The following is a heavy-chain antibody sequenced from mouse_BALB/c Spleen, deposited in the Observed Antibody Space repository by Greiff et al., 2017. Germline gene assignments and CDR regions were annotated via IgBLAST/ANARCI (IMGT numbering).Heavy chain of an antibody. J-gene: IGHJ4*01. CDR2: ISDGGSYT. CDR3: ARDEDGNYYAMDY. D-gene: IGHD2-1*01. V-gene: IGHV5-4*02. Sequence: EVQVVESGGGLVKPGGSLKLSCAASGFTFSDYYMYWVRQTPEKRLEWVATISDGGSYTYYPDSVKGRFTISRDNAKNNLYLQMSSLKSEDTAMYYCARDEDGNYYAMDYWGQGTSVTVSS. CDR1: GFTFSDYY.